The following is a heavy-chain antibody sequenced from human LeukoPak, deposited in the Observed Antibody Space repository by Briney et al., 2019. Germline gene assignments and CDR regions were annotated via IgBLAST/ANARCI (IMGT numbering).Heavy chain of an antibody. J-gene: IGHJ4*02. CDR3: ARDLRSSSVCYFDY. D-gene: IGHD6-6*01. CDR1: GYTFTNYG. CDR2: INGYNGDT. Sequence: GASVNVSCKASGYTFTNYGISWVRQAPGQGLEWLAWINGYNGDTNHAQTLQGRVTMTTDTSTNTAFMELRSLTSDDTAVYYCARDLRSSSVCYFDYWGQGTLVTVSS. V-gene: IGHV1-18*01.